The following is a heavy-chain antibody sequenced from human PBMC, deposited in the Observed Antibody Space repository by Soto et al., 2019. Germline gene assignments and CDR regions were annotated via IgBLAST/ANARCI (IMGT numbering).Heavy chain of an antibody. J-gene: IGHJ5*02. Sequence: EVQVLESGGGLVQPGGSLRLSCAFSGLTFSRYAASWVRQAPGKGLEWVSGIAASGHNTYYADSVEGRFTISRDNSNSTVFLQMKNLRAEDTAVYYCAKAVGEYLYFFNTWGQGILVTVSS. CDR2: IAASGHNT. CDR3: AKAVGEYLYFFNT. D-gene: IGHD3-10*01. CDR1: GLTFSRYA. V-gene: IGHV3-23*01.